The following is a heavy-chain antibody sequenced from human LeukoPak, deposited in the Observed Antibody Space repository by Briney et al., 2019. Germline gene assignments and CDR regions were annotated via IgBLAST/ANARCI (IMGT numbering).Heavy chain of an antibody. CDR3: ARDHERNTVTFY. D-gene: IGHD4-17*01. J-gene: IGHJ4*02. CDR2: INPSGGST. Sequence: ASVKVSCKASGYTFTSYYMHWVRQAPGQGLEWMGIINPSGGSTSYAQKFQGRVTMTRDTSTSTVYLELSSLRSEDTAVYYCARDHERNTVTFYWGQGTLVTVSS. CDR1: GYTFTSYY. V-gene: IGHV1-46*01.